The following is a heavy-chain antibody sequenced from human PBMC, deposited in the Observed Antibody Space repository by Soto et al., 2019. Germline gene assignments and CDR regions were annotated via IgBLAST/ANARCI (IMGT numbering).Heavy chain of an antibody. Sequence: QVQLQESGPGLVKPSQTLSLTCTVSGASLISGGYYWTWIRHHPGKGLEWIGYFYPTGKTYYNPSIETPLSISGDTSNHRFSLTPTSVTAADTAVYSFPIEMQACIDVLDVWGQAKVLTVPS. J-gene: IGHJ3*01. V-gene: IGHV4-31*01. D-gene: IGHD2-8*01. CDR2: FYPTGKT. CDR1: GASLISGGYY. CDR3: PIEMQACIDVLDV.